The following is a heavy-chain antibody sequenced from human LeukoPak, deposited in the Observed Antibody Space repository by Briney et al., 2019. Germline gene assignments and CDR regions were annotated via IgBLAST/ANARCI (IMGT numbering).Heavy chain of an antibody. D-gene: IGHD2-15*01. Sequence: PGGSLRLSCAASGFTFSSYAMSWVRQAPGKGLEWVSAISGSGGSTYYAGSVKGRFTISRDNSKNTLYLQMNSLRAEDTAVYYCASSLRMLYYFDYWGQGTLVTVSS. CDR2: ISGSGGST. CDR1: GFTFSSYA. V-gene: IGHV3-23*01. J-gene: IGHJ4*02. CDR3: ASSLRMLYYFDY.